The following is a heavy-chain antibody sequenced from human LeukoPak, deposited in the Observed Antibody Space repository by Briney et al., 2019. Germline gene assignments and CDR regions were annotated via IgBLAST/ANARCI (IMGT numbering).Heavy chain of an antibody. Sequence: PGGSLRLSCAASGFTFSSYWMSWVRQAPGKGLEWVANIKQDGSEKYYVDSVKGRFTISRDNAKNSLYLQMNSLRAEDTAVYYCARVYCYQLLYGYYYYYYMDVWGKGTTVTVSS. CDR3: ARVYCYQLLYGYYYYYYMDV. J-gene: IGHJ6*03. V-gene: IGHV3-7*01. CDR2: IKQDGSEK. D-gene: IGHD2-2*02. CDR1: GFTFSSYW.